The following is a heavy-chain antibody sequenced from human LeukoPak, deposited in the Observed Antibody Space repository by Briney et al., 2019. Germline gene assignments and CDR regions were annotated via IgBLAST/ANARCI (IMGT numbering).Heavy chain of an antibody. CDR1: GGSISSHY. CDR2: IYYSGHT. CDR3: ASGGFWSGYFT. D-gene: IGHD3-3*01. J-gene: IGHJ5*02. V-gene: IGHV4-59*11. Sequence: SETLSLTCTVSGGSISSHYWSWIRPPPGKGLEWIGYIYYSGHTNSNPSLRSRVTISIDTSRTQFSLNLTSVSAADTAVYYCASGGFWSGYFTCGQGILVTVSS.